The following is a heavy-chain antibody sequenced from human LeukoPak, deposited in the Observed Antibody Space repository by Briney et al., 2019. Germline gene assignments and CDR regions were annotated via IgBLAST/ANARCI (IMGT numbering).Heavy chain of an antibody. CDR2: IYPGDSDT. Sequence: GESLQISCKGSGSSFTSYWIGWVRQMPGKGLEWMGIIYPGDSDTRYSPSFQGQVTISADKSISTAYLQWSSLKASDTAMYYCARQGHDYGDYPYFDYWGQGTLVTVSS. J-gene: IGHJ4*02. CDR1: GSSFTSYW. CDR3: ARQGHDYGDYPYFDY. D-gene: IGHD4-17*01. V-gene: IGHV5-51*01.